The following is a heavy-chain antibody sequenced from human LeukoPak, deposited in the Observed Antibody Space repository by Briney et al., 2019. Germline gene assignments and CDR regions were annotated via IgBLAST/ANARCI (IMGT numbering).Heavy chain of an antibody. J-gene: IGHJ4*02. CDR3: AQARIVVVPAASAPYFDY. CDR1: GFTFSSYG. CDR2: ISGSGGST. D-gene: IGHD2-2*01. Sequence: GGSLRLSCAASGFTFSSYGMHWVRQAPGKGLEWVAAISGSGGSTYYGDSVKGRFTISRDNSKNTLYLQLNTLSTEDTAVYYCAQARIVVVPAASAPYFDYWGQGTLVTVSS. V-gene: IGHV3-23*01.